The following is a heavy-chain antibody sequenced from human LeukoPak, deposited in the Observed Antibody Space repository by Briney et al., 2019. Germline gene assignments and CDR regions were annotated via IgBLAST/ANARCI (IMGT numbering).Heavy chain of an antibody. CDR2: IYTSGST. J-gene: IGHJ3*02. D-gene: IGHD3-10*01. CDR1: GGSISSYY. Sequence: PSETLSLTCTVSGGSISSYYWSWIRQPAGKGLEWIGRIYTSGSTNYNPSLKSRVTMSVDTSKNQFSLQLSSVTAADTAVYYCARPLLVRGVMLDEDAFDIWGQGTMVTVSS. V-gene: IGHV4-4*07. CDR3: ARPLLVRGVMLDEDAFDI.